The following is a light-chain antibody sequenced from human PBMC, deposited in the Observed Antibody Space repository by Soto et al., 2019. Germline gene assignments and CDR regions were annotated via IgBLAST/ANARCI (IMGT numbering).Light chain of an antibody. CDR2: KAS. V-gene: IGKV1-5*03. J-gene: IGKJ1*01. CDR3: QQYNSYSS. Sequence: DIQMTQSPPTLSASVGDRVTITCRASQSISSWLAWYQQKVGKAPKLLIYKASNLESGVPSRFSGSGSGTEFTLTISSLQPDDFATYYCQQYNSYSSFGQGTKVEIK. CDR1: QSISSW.